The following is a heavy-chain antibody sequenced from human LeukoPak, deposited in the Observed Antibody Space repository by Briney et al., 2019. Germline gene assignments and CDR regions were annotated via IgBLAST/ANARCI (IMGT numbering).Heavy chain of an antibody. V-gene: IGHV1-18*01. Sequence: ASVKVSCKASGYTFTSYDINWVRQAPGQGLEWMGWISAYSDNTKYAQRLQGRVTMTTDTSTSTAYMELRSLRSDDTAVYYCARGLKIDTADYWGQGTLVTVSS. CDR2: ISAYSDNT. D-gene: IGHD3-9*01. CDR3: ARGLKIDTADY. CDR1: GYTFTSYD. J-gene: IGHJ4*02.